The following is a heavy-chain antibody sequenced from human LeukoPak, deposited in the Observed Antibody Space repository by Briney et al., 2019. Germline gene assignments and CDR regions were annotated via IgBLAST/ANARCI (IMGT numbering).Heavy chain of an antibody. CDR1: GFTFSGSA. J-gene: IGHJ4*02. CDR2: IRSKANSYAT. V-gene: IGHV3-73*01. Sequence: GGSLRLSCAASGFTFSGSAMHWVRQASGKGLEWVGRIRSKANSYATAYAASVKGRFTISRDNSKNTLYLQMNSLRAEDTAVYYCAKDIYGSGSHEDYWGQGTLVTVSS. D-gene: IGHD3-10*01. CDR3: AKDIYGSGSHEDY.